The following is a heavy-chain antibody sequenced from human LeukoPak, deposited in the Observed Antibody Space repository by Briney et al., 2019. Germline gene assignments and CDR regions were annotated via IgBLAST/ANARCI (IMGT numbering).Heavy chain of an antibody. V-gene: IGHV3-21*01. CDR2: ISSRSDYI. Sequence: GGSLRLSCAASGVTFSSYSMNWVRQAPGKGLEWVSSISSRSDYIYYADSVKGRFTISRDDAKNSLYLQMNSLRAEDTGVYYCARLPELPGFGDYWGQGTLVTVPS. CDR1: GVTFSSYS. D-gene: IGHD3-10*01. CDR3: ARLPELPGFGDY. J-gene: IGHJ4*02.